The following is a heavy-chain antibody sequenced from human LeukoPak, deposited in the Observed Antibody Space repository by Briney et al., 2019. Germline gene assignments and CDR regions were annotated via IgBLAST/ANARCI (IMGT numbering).Heavy chain of an antibody. CDR3: AKGGTWGTSGYFDY. V-gene: IGHV3-9*01. J-gene: IGHJ4*02. D-gene: IGHD7-27*01. CDR1: GFTFDDYA. Sequence: GGSLRFSCAASGFTFDDYAMHWVRQAPGKGLEWVSGISWNSGSIGYADSVKGRFTISRDNAKNSLYLQMNSLRAEDTALYYCAKGGTWGTSGYFDYWGQGTLVTVSS. CDR2: ISWNSGSI.